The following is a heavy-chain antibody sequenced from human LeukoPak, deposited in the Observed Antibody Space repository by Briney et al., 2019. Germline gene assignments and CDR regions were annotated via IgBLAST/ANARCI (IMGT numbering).Heavy chain of an antibody. CDR1: GYTFTSYY. Sequence: ASVKVSCKASGYTFTSYYMHWVRQAPGQGLEWMGIINPSSGSTSYAQKFQGRVTMTRDTSTSTVYMELSSLRSEDTAVYYCARHRITMVRGSRGPWFDPWGQGTLVTVSS. J-gene: IGHJ5*02. D-gene: IGHD3-10*01. CDR2: INPSSGST. CDR3: ARHRITMVRGSRGPWFDP. V-gene: IGHV1-46*01.